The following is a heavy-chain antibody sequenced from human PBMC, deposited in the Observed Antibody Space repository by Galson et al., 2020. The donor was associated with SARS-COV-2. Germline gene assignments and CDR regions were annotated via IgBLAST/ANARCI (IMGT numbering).Heavy chain of an antibody. CDR2: IYYSGST. V-gene: IGHV4-59*13. CDR3: ASFLQKSLLWGAFDI. J-gene: IGHJ3*02. Sequence: SETLSLTCTVSGGSISSYYWSWIRQPPGKGLEWIGYIYYSGSTNYNPSLKSRVTISVDTSKNQFSLKLSSVTAADTAVYYCASFLQKSLLWGAFDIWGQGTMVTVSS. D-gene: IGHD2-2*01. CDR1: GGSISSYY.